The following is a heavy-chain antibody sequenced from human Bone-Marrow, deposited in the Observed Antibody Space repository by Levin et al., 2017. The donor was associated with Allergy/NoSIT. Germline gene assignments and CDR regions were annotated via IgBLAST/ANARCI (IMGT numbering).Heavy chain of an antibody. J-gene: IGHJ4*02. CDR2: VYYGGST. CDR3: ARDDMERGFDS. CDR1: GGSINSGAYY. D-gene: IGHD1-1*01. Sequence: PSETLSLTCSVSGGSINSGAYYWSWIRQHPGTGLEWIGYVYYGGSTHYNPSLKRRVTMSVDTSKNQFSLQLSSVTAEDTAVYFCARDDMERGFDSWGQGTLVTVSS. V-gene: IGHV4-31*03.